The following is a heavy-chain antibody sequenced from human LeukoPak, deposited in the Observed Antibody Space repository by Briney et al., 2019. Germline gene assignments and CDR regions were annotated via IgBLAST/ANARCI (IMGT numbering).Heavy chain of an antibody. J-gene: IGHJ6*03. CDR1: GVPFSSFG. Sequence: PGGSLRLSCAASGVPFSSFGMDWVRQAPGKGLEWISYISSSGTTIYYADSVKGRFTISRDNAKDSLDLQMNSLSAEDTAVYYCARRTTLVGASYSCYYFMDVWGKGTSVIVSS. D-gene: IGHD1-26*01. CDR3: ARRTTLVGASYSCYYFMDV. V-gene: IGHV3-48*04. CDR2: ISSSGTTI.